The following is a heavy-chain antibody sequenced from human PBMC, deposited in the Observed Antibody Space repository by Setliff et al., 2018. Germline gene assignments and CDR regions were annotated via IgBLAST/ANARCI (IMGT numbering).Heavy chain of an antibody. CDR1: GYTFTGYY. V-gene: IGHV1-2*06. J-gene: IGHJ6*03. CDR2: INPNSGGT. D-gene: IGHD3-16*02. CDR3: ARVKAHALYYYMDV. Sequence: VASVKVSCKASGYTFTGYYMHWVRQAPGQGLEWMGRINPNSGGTNYAQKFQGRVTMTRDTSISTAYMELSRLRSDDTAVYYCARVKAHALYYYMDVWGKGTTVTVSS.